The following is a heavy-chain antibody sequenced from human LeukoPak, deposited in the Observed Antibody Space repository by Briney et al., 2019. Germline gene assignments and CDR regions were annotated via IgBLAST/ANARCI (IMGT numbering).Heavy chain of an antibody. Sequence: GGSLRLSCAASGFTFSNYWMSWVRQAPGKGLEWVANIKQEGSEKYYVDSVKGRFTISRDNAKNTLYLQMNSLRVEDTAVYYCARGRPHGNDYWGQGTLVTVSS. D-gene: IGHD4-23*01. CDR1: GFTFSNYW. CDR3: ARGRPHGNDY. CDR2: IKQEGSEK. V-gene: IGHV3-7*01. J-gene: IGHJ4*02.